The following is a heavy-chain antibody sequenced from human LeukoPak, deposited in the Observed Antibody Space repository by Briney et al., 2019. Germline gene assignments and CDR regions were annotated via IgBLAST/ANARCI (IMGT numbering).Heavy chain of an antibody. CDR3: ARVHTVVTPFDS. J-gene: IGHJ4*02. CDR2: ISHDGVNQ. Sequence: GGSLRLSCAASGFTFSTSALHWVRQTPGKGLEWVAVISHDGVNQYYADSVKGRFTISRDNAKSSLYLQMNSLRAEDTAVYYCARVHTVVTPFDSWGQGTLVTVSS. V-gene: IGHV3-30*04. D-gene: IGHD4-23*01. CDR1: GFTFSTSA.